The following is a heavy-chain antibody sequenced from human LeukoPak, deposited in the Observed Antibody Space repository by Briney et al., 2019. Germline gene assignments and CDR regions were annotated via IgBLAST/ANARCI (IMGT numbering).Heavy chain of an antibody. Sequence: ASVKVSCKVSGYTLTELSMHWVRQAPGKGLEWMGGFDAEDGETIYAQKFQGRVTMTEDTSTDTAYMELSSLRSEDTAVYYCATTAGSLWAHAFDIWGQGTIVTVSS. J-gene: IGHJ3*02. CDR2: FDAEDGET. D-gene: IGHD6-13*01. CDR3: ATTAGSLWAHAFDI. V-gene: IGHV1-24*01. CDR1: GYTLTELS.